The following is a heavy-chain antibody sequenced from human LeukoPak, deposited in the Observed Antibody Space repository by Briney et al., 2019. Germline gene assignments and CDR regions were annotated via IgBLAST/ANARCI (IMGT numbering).Heavy chain of an antibody. CDR3: AAIAAPFDY. CDR2: ISGSGGTT. J-gene: IGHJ4*02. Sequence: PGGSLRLSCAASGFTFTTYTMSWVRQAPGKGLAWVSAISGSGGTTYYADSVKGRFTISRDNSKNMLYLQMNSLRAEDTAVYYCAAIAAPFDYWGQGTLVTVSS. CDR1: GFTFTTYT. V-gene: IGHV3-23*01. D-gene: IGHD6-13*01.